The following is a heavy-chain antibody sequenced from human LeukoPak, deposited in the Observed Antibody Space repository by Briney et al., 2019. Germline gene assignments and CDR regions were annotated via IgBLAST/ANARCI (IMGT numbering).Heavy chain of an antibody. D-gene: IGHD3-10*01. CDR1: GFTFSSYA. V-gene: IGHV3-23*01. J-gene: IGHJ4*02. CDR3: AKAGEHYGSGSYFVY. CDR2: ITGSGDST. Sequence: GGSLRLSCVGSGFTFSSYAMSWVRQAPGKGLEWVSTITGSGDSTYNADSVEGRFTVSRDNSKDTLYLQMNSLRAEDTAVYYCAKAGEHYGSGSYFVYWGQGTLVTVSS.